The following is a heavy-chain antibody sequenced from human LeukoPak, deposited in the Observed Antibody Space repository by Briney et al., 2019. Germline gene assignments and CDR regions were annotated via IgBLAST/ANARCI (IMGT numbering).Heavy chain of an antibody. CDR2: IKKNGTVV. CDR1: GFTFTHYG. J-gene: IGHJ5*02. CDR3: PRERAHYVDSSGYWDFDP. V-gene: IGHV3-21*06. Sequence: PGGSLRLACSTCGFTFTHYGMNWIRQAPGKGLEWVSSIKKNGTVVYNADSVKGRFTISRDNAKNSVYLEMSSLRVDDTAVYFCPRERAHYVDSSGYWDFDPWGQGSLVTVSS. D-gene: IGHD3-22*01.